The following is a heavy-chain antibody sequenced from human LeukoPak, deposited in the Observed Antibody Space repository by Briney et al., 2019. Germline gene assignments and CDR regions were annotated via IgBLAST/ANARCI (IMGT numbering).Heavy chain of an antibody. CDR3: VKAPVTSCRGAFCYPFDY. Sequence: GGSLRLSCAASGFTFSSYAMSWVRQAPGKGLEWVSAMSSSDDGRYYAASVRGRLTISRDTSRSTLYLQMNSLRAEDAAVYYCVKAPVTSCRGAFCYPFDYWGQGTLVTVSS. J-gene: IGHJ4*02. D-gene: IGHD2-15*01. V-gene: IGHV3-23*01. CDR2: MSSSDDGR. CDR1: GFTFSSYA.